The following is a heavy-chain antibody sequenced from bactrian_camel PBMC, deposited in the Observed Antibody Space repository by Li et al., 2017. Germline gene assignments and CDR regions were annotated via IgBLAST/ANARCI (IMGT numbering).Heavy chain of an antibody. CDR3: AASASFILTPRFYRFESSDYPY. D-gene: IGHD4*01. Sequence: QLVESGGGLVQPGGSLRLSCVASGYTSISYYMAWFRQSPGKEREGVAAIRRDDLTAYTDSVKGRFTISKDNAGNSLFLHMTNLKPEDTAMYYCAASASFILTPRFYRFESSDYPYRGQGTQVTVS. J-gene: IGHJ4*01. CDR2: IRRDDLT. CDR1: GYTSISYY. V-gene: IGHV3S55*01.